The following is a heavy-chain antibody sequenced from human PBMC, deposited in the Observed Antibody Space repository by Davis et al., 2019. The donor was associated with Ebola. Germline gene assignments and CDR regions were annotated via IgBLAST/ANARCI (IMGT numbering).Heavy chain of an antibody. J-gene: IGHJ5*02. D-gene: IGHD2-15*01. CDR3: ARDVCGSGCDSHWFDP. CDR2: ISPKSGGT. CDR1: GYTFTNYF. V-gene: IGHV1-2*02. Sequence: ASVKVSCKASGYTFTNYFIHWVRQAPGQGLEWMGWISPKSGGTNYAQQFQARVTMTRDTSISTVYMELSRLTSDDTAVYYCARDVCGSGCDSHWFDPWGQGTLVTVSS.